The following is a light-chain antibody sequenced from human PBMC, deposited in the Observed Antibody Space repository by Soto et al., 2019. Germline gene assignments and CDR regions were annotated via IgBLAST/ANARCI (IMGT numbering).Light chain of an antibody. V-gene: IGKV3-11*01. CDR3: QQCGTRPPIT. J-gene: IGKJ5*01. Sequence: EIVLTQSPATVSLSPGERVTLSCRASQSVSSCLAWYQQKPGQAPRLLIYDTSIRAAAIPARFSGGGSGTDFTLTISSLEPEDFAVYFWQQCGTRPPITFGQGTRLEIK. CDR1: QSVSSC. CDR2: DTS.